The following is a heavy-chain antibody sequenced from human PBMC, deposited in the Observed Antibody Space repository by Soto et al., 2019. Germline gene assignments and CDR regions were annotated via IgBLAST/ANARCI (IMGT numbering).Heavy chain of an antibody. CDR3: ARLGVSSSGPDYMDV. D-gene: IGHD6-6*01. CDR2: IYYSGST. CDR1: GGSISSSSYY. J-gene: IGHJ6*03. V-gene: IGHV4-39*01. Sequence: SETLCLTCTVSGGSISSSSYYWGWIRQPPGKGLEWIGSIYYSGSTYYNPSLKSRVTISVDTSKNQFSLKLCSVTAADTAVYYCARLGVSSSGPDYMDVWGKGTTVTVSS.